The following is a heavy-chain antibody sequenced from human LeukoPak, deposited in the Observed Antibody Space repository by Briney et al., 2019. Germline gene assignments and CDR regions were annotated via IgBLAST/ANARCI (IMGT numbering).Heavy chain of an antibody. CDR1: GYTFTSYD. CDR2: INPSGGST. CDR3: ARAFVPAKERPLDY. V-gene: IGHV1-46*01. Sequence: ASVKVSCKASGYTFTSYDINWVRQAPGQGLEWMGIINPSGGSTSYAQKFQGRVTMTRDTSTSTVYMELSSLRSEDTAVYYCARAFVPAKERPLDYWGQGTLVAVSS. D-gene: IGHD2-2*01. J-gene: IGHJ4*02.